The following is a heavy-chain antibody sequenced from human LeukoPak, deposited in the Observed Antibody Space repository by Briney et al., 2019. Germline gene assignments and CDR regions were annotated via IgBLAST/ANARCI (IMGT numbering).Heavy chain of an antibody. CDR3: ARALDGTYGMDV. CDR1: GYTFTSYA. J-gene: IGHJ6*02. D-gene: IGHD6-13*01. V-gene: IGHV1-3*01. Sequence: ASVKVSCKASGYTFTSYAMHWVRQAPGQRLEWMGWINAGNGNTKYSQKFQGRVTITRDTSASTAYMELSSLRSDDTAVYYCARALDGTYGMDVWGQGTTVTVSS. CDR2: INAGNGNT.